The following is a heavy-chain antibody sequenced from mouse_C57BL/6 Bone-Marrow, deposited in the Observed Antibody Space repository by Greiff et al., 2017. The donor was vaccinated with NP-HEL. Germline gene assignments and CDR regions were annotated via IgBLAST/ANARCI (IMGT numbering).Heavy chain of an antibody. CDR2: IRLKSDNYAT. J-gene: IGHJ3*01. V-gene: IGHV6-3*01. D-gene: IGHD2-4*01. CDR3: TDYDGGAWFAY. CDR1: GFTFSNYW. Sequence: EVQLVESGGGLVQPGGSMKLSCVASGFTFSNYWMNWVRQSPEKGLEWVAQIRLKSDNYATHYAESVKGRFTISRDDSKSSVYLQMNNLRAEDTGIYYCTDYDGGAWFAYWGQGTLVTVSA.